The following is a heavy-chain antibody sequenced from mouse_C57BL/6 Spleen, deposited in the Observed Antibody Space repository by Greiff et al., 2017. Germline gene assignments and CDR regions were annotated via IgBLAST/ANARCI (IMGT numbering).Heavy chain of an antibody. V-gene: IGHV1-4*01. CDR2: INPSSGYT. D-gene: IGHD2-4*01. Sequence: VKLVESGAELARPGASVKMSCKASGYTFTSYTMHWVKQRPGQGLEWIGYINPSSGYTKYTQKFKDKATLTADKSSSTAYMQLSSLTSEDSAVYYCAREYYDYDNYAMDDWGKGTSVTVSS. CDR1: GYTFTSYT. CDR3: AREYYDYDNYAMDD. J-gene: IGHJ4*01.